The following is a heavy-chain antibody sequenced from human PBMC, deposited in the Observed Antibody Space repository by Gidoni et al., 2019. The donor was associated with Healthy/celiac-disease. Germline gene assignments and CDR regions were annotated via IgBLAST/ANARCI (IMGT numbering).Heavy chain of an antibody. CDR1: GGSFSGYY. V-gene: IGHV4-34*01. D-gene: IGHD1-1*01. CDR2: INHSGST. J-gene: IGHJ4*02. Sequence: QVQLQQWGAGLLKPSETLSLTCAVYGGSFSGYYWSWIRQPPGKGLEWIGEINHSGSTNYNPSLKSRVTISVDTSKNQFSLKLSSVTAADTAVYYCARGRSGTHNYFDYWGQGTLVTVSS. CDR3: ARGRSGTHNYFDY.